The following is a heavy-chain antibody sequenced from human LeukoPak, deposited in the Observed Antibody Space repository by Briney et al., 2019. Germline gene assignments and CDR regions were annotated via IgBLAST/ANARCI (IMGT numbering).Heavy chain of an antibody. CDR3: ARDTPGSSSDFYFDY. J-gene: IGHJ4*02. CDR1: GFTFSSYW. V-gene: IGHV3-30*03. CDR2: ISYDGSNK. Sequence: GGSLRLSCAASGFTFSSYWMSWVRQAPGKGLEWVAVISYDGSNKYYADSVKGRFTISRDNSKNTLYLQMNSLRAEDTAVYYCARDTPGSSSDFYFDYWGQGTLVTVSS. D-gene: IGHD6-6*01.